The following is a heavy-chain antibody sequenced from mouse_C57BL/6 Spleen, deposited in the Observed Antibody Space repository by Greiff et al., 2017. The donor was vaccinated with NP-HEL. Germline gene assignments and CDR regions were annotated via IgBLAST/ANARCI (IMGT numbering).Heavy chain of an antibody. D-gene: IGHD1-1*01. CDR1: GYTFTSYW. CDR3: TRSTTVVATGGFAY. CDR2: IYPGNSDT. V-gene: IGHV1-5*01. Sequence: VQLKESGTVLARPGASVKMSCKASGYTFTSYWMHWVKQRPGQGLEWIGAIYPGNSDTSYNQKFKGKAKLTAVTSASTAYMELSSLTNEDSAVYYCTRSTTVVATGGFAYWGQGTRVTVSA. J-gene: IGHJ3*01.